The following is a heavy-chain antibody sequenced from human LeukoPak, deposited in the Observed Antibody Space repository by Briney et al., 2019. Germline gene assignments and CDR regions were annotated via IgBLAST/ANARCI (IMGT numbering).Heavy chain of an antibody. V-gene: IGHV3-74*01. J-gene: IGHJ3*02. D-gene: IGHD3-22*01. CDR1: RFTFSSYW. CDR3: ARDRVRREYSDSSGYRPDAFDI. CDR2: INTDGSST. Sequence: PGGSLRLSCAASRFTFSSYWMHWVRQAPGKGLVWVSRINTDGSSTSYADSVKGRFTISRDNAKNTLYLQMNSLRAEDTAVYYCARDRVRREYSDSSGYRPDAFDIWGQGTMVTVSS.